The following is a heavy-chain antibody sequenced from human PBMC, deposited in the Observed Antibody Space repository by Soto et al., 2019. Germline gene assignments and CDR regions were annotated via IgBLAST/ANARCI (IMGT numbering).Heavy chain of an antibody. J-gene: IGHJ4*02. D-gene: IGHD2-21*02. V-gene: IGHV3-33*01. CDR2: IWYDGSNK. CDR3: ARAAAYCGGDCYSPLDY. Sequence: QVQLVESGGGVVQPGRSLRLSCAASGFTFSSYGMHWVRQAPGKGLEWVAVIWYDGSNKYYADSVKGRFTISRDNSKNTLYLQMNSLRAEDTAVYYCARAAAYCGGDCYSPLDYWGQGTLVTVSS. CDR1: GFTFSSYG.